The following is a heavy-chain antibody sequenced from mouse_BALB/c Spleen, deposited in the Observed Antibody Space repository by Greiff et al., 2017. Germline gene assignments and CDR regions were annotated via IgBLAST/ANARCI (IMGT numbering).Heavy chain of an antibody. J-gene: IGHJ2*01. D-gene: IGHD2-14*01. CDR3: ARSGYRYDSFDY. Sequence: DVHLVESGPGLVKPSQSLSLTCTVTGYSITSDYAWNWIRQFPGNKLEWMGYISYSGSTSYNPSLKSRISITRDKSKNQFFLQLNSVTTEDTATYYCARSGYRYDSFDYWGQGTTLTVSS. V-gene: IGHV3-2*02. CDR2: ISYSGST. CDR1: GYSITSDYA.